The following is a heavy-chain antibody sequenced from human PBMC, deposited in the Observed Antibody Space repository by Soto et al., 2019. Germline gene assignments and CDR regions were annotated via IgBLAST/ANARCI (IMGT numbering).Heavy chain of an antibody. Sequence: SGTPSPTCTDSGGSISSGGFYWSWVRQHPGKGLEWAGYVYYSWSTYYNPSLKSRVTRSVVTSKNQFSLELSSVTAADTAVYYCARGISSGYYSYFAYRGQGTLVTGSS. CDR3: ARGISSGYYSYFAY. CDR1: GGSISSGGFY. D-gene: IGHD3-22*01. J-gene: IGHJ4*02. CDR2: VYYSWST. V-gene: IGHV4-31*03.